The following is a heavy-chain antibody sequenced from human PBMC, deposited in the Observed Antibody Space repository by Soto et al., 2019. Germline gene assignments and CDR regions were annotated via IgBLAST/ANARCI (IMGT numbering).Heavy chain of an antibody. CDR3: SPWCRDGWYTGFF. V-gene: IGHV1-8*01. Sequence: QVQLVQSGAEVKTPGASVKVSCKASGYTFTDYDINWVRQAPGQGLEWVGRMNPSSGKTDYAQNFQARVTMTRDTSISTAYLELSNLGYEDTAVFYCSPWCRDGWYTGFFWGQGTLVTVAS. CDR2: MNPSSGKT. D-gene: IGHD6-19*01. J-gene: IGHJ4*02. CDR1: GYTFTDYD.